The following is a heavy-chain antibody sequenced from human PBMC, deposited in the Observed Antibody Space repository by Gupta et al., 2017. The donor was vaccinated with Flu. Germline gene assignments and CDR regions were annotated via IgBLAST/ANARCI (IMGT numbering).Heavy chain of an antibody. J-gene: IGHJ6*02. D-gene: IGHD2-15*01. CDR2: IDPNSGAT. Sequence: WIDPNSGATNYAQEFQGRVTMAKDSSISAAYMELSRLRSADTAVYFCARAYSNYYGMDVWGQGTTVTVSS. V-gene: IGHV1-2*02. CDR3: ARAYSNYYGMDV.